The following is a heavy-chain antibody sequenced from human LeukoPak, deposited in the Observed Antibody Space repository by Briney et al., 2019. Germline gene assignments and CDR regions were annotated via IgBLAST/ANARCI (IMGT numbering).Heavy chain of an antibody. V-gene: IGHV4-59*01. CDR3: ARYGSGSYYNSFDY. CDR1: GASTNPYC. Sequence: SETLSLTCTVSGASTNPYCWSWIRQPPGKGLEWIGYIYYSGSTNYNPSLKSRVTISVDTSKNQFSLKLSSVTAADTAVYYCARYGSGSYYNSFDYWGQGTLVTVSS. J-gene: IGHJ4*02. CDR2: IYYSGST. D-gene: IGHD3-10*01.